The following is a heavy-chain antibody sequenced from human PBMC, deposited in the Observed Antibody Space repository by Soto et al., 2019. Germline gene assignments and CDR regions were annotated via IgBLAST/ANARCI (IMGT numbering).Heavy chain of an antibody. CDR3: ARDRGEYTRSWFWYFSH. CDR1: GASISSFN. J-gene: IGHJ2*01. D-gene: IGHD2-2*01. CDR2: LNIAGTI. V-gene: IGHV4-4*07. Sequence: SETLSLTCSVSGASISSFNWNWVRQPAGKGPEWVGRLNIAGTINYNPSLKSRITMSMDTSKNQISLHLGSVTAADTAIYYCARDRGEYTRSWFWYFSHWGHGTLVTVSS.